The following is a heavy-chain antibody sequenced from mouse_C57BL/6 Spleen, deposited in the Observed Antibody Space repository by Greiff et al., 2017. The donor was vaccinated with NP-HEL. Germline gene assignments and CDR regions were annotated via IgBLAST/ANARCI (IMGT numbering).Heavy chain of an antibody. CDR2: IYPGGGYT. Sequence: QVQLQQSGAELVRPGTSVKMSCKASGYTFTNYWIGWAKQRPGHGLEWIGDIYPGGGYTNYNGKFKGKATLTADKSSSTAYMQFSSLTSEDSAIYYCARYKDYAMDYWGQGTSVTVSS. V-gene: IGHV1-63*01. CDR3: ARYKDYAMDY. J-gene: IGHJ4*01. CDR1: GYTFTNYW. D-gene: IGHD1-3*01.